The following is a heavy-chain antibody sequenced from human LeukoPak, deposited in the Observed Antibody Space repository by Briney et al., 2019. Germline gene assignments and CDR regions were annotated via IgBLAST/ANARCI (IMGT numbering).Heavy chain of an antibody. D-gene: IGHD3-22*01. CDR2: INPNSGGT. Sequence: ASVKVSCKASGYTFTGYYMHWVRQAPGQGLEWMGWINPNSGGTNYAQKFQGRVTMTRDTSISTAYMELSRLRSDDTAVYYCARGQQYADSSSYFRWDYWGQGTLVTVSS. J-gene: IGHJ4*02. CDR3: ARGQQYADSSSYFRWDY. V-gene: IGHV1-2*02. CDR1: GYTFTGYY.